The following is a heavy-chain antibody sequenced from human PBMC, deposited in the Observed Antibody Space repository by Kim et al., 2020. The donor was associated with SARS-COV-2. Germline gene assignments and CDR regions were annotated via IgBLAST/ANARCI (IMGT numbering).Heavy chain of an antibody. Sequence: ASVKVSCKASGYTFTSYYMHWVRQAPGQGLEWMGIINPSGGSTSYAQKFQGRVTMTRDTSTSTVYMELSSLRSADTDVYYCARDGASSSWYNPPDYWGQGTLVTVSS. D-gene: IGHD6-13*01. CDR1: GYTFTSYY. CDR3: ARDGASSSWYNPPDY. J-gene: IGHJ4*02. CDR2: INPSGGST. V-gene: IGHV1-46*01.